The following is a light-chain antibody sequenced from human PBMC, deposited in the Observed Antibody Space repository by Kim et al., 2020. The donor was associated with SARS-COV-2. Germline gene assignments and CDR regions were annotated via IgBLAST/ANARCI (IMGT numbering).Light chain of an antibody. V-gene: IGKV3-11*01. CDR3: QQRVNRP. CDR1: QSVSSS. J-gene: IGKJ1*01. CDR2: DTS. Sequence: EIVLTQSPATLSLSPGERATLSCRASQSVSSSLAWYQQKPGQAPRLLIHDTSNRATGIPARFSVSGSGTDFTLTISSLEPEDFAVYYCQQRVNRPFGQGTKVDIK.